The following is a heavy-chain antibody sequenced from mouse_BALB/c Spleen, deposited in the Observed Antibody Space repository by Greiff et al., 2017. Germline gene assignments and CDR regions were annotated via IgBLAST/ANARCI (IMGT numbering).Heavy chain of an antibody. Sequence: VKLQESGAELARPGASVKMSCKASGYSFTSYWMHWVKQRPGQGLEWIGMIDPSDSETRLNQKFKDKATLTVDKSSSTAYMQLSSPTSEDSAVYYCARNGYYEEDAMDYWGQGTSVTVSS. D-gene: IGHD2-3*01. CDR1: GYSFTSYW. J-gene: IGHJ4*01. CDR3: ARNGYYEEDAMDY. V-gene: IGHV1-74*01. CDR2: IDPSDSET.